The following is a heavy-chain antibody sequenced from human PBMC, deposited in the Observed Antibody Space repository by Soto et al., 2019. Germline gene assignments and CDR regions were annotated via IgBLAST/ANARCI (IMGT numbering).Heavy chain of an antibody. Sequence: GGSLRLSCAASGFTFSSYAMSWVRQAPGKGLEWVSAISGSGGSTYYADSVKGRFTISRDNSKNTLYLQMNSLRAEDTAVYYCAKVRGRELLLGDYYFDYWGQGTLVTVSS. CDR3: AKVRGRELLLGDYYFDY. D-gene: IGHD1-26*01. J-gene: IGHJ4*02. V-gene: IGHV3-23*01. CDR1: GFTFSSYA. CDR2: ISGSGGST.